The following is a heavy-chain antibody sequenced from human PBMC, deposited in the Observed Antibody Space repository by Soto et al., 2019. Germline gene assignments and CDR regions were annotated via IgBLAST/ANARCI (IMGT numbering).Heavy chain of an antibody. D-gene: IGHD5-18*01. CDR2: IYYSGST. CDR3: ACIFSGGYGYGFYYYGMDV. J-gene: IGHJ6*02. Sequence: PSETLSLTCTVSGGSISSSSYYWGWIRQPPGKRLEWIGSIYYSGSTYYNPSLKSRVTISVDTSMNQFSLKLSSVTAADTSVYYCACIFSGGYGYGFYYYGMDVWGQGTTVT. V-gene: IGHV4-39*01. CDR1: GGSISSSSYY.